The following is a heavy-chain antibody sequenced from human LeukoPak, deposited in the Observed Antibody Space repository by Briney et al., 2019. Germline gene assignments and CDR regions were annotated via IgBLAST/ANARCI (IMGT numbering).Heavy chain of an antibody. V-gene: IGHV4-59*08. CDR2: IYYSGST. CDR1: GGSISSYY. D-gene: IGHD4-17*01. CDR3: ARGGNYGDYDGYFDY. Sequence: PSETLSLTCTVSGGSISSYYWSWIRQPPGKGLEWIGYIYYSGSTNYNPSLRSRVTISVDTSKNQFSLKLSSVTAAETAVYYCARGGNYGDYDGYFDYWGQGTLVTVSS. J-gene: IGHJ4*02.